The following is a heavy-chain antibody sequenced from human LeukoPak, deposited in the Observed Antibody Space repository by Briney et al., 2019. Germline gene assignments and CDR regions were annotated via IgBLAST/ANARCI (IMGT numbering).Heavy chain of an antibody. CDR1: GGPIGSSSSY. CDR3: ARDLSGSYWGYWYFDL. Sequence: SETLSLTCTVSGGPIGSSSSYWGWIRQPPGKGLEWIGSIFYDGRTQYNPSLKSRVTISVDTSKNQFSLKLTSVTAADTAVYYCARDLSGSYWGYWYFDLWGRGTLVTVSS. J-gene: IGHJ2*01. D-gene: IGHD1-26*01. V-gene: IGHV4-39*07. CDR2: IFYDGRT.